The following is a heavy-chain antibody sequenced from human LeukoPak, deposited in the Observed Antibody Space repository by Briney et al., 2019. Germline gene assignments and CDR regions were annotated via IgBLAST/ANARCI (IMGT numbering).Heavy chain of an antibody. D-gene: IGHD3-22*01. CDR2: IIPILGIA. J-gene: IGHJ1*01. V-gene: IGHV1-69*04. CDR1: GGTFSSYA. CDR3: ARGLNYYDSSGYPAAEYFQH. Sequence: SVKVSCKASGGTFSSYAISWVRQAPGQGLEWMGRIIPILGIANYAQKFQGRVTITADKSTSTAYMVLSSLRSEDTAVYYCARGLNYYDSSGYPAAEYFQHWGQGTLVTVSS.